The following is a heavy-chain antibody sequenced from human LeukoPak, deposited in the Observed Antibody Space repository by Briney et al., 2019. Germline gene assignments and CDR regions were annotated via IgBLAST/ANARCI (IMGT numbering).Heavy chain of an antibody. D-gene: IGHD3-3*01. CDR2: ISGSGGST. CDR3: AKRPYEHYMDV. J-gene: IGHJ6*03. Sequence: SGGSLRLSCAASGFTSSSYAMSWVRQAPGKGLEWGSGISGSGGSTYYADSVKGRFTISRDNSKNTLYLQMNSLRAEDTAVYYCAKRPYEHYMDVWGKGTTVTVSS. V-gene: IGHV3-23*01. CDR1: GFTSSSYA.